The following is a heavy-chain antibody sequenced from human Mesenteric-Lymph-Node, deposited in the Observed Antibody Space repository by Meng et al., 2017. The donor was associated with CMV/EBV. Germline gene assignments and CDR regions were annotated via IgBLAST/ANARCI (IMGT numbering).Heavy chain of an antibody. J-gene: IGHJ4*02. CDR3: ARGSSYDILTGYFDY. D-gene: IGHD3-9*01. CDR2: INHSGGT. CDR1: GGSFSGYY. Sequence: QVQLHQWGAGLLKPAETLSVTCAVYGGSFSGYYWNWIRQSPEKGLEWIGEINHSGGTTYNPSFTSRIIISVDTSTNQISLNMSSVTAADTAVYYCARGSSYDILTGYFDYWGQGALVTVSS. V-gene: IGHV4-34*01.